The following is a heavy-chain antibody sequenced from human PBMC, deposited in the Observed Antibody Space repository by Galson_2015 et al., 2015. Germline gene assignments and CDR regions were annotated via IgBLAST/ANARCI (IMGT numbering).Heavy chain of an antibody. Sequence: LRLSCAASGFSFSSYNMNWVRQAPGKGLEWVSYISSSSSIIHYAASVKGRFTISRDNAKNSLYLQMNRLRDEDTAVYYCARPAGYCTSTSCYVPDRMDVWGQGTTVTVSS. J-gene: IGHJ6*02. CDR1: GFSFSSYN. V-gene: IGHV3-48*02. CDR3: ARPAGYCTSTSCYVPDRMDV. D-gene: IGHD2-2*01. CDR2: ISSSSSII.